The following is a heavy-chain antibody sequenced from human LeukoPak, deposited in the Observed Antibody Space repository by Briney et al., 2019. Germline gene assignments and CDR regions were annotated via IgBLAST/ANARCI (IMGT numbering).Heavy chain of an antibody. D-gene: IGHD2-21*01. CDR3: ARHLVVATYDY. Sequence: GGSLRLSCAASGFTFSDYYMSWIREAPGKGLEWVSYISSGGSTIYYADSVKGRFTISRDNAKNSLYLQMNSLRAEDTAVYYCARHLVVATYDYWGQGTLVTVSS. CDR2: ISSGGSTI. V-gene: IGHV3-11*01. CDR1: GFTFSDYY. J-gene: IGHJ4*02.